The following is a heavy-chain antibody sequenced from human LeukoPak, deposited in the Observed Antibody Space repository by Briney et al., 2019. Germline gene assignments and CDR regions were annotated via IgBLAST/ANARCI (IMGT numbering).Heavy chain of an antibody. J-gene: IGHJ4*02. D-gene: IGHD6-19*01. V-gene: IGHV3-64D*08. CDR3: VKNGVYTSGWYGGYFDY. CDR2: ISSNGGST. CDR1: GFTFSNYA. Sequence: PGGSLRLSCSASGFTFSNYATYWVRQAPGKGLEYISAISSNGGSTYYADSVKGRFTISRDNSKNTLYLQMSSLRSEDTAVYYCVKNGVYTSGWYGGYFDYWGQGTLVTVSS.